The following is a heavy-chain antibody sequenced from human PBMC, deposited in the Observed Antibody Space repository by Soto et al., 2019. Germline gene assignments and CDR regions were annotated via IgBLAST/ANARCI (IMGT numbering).Heavy chain of an antibody. CDR2: ISGSGGST. CDR3: ANSRSAYYGSGSYFNY. CDR1: GFTFSSYA. Sequence: GGSLRLSCAASGFTFSSYAMSWVRQAPGKGLEWVSAISGSGGSTYYADSVKGRFTMSRDNSKNTLYLQMNSLRAEDTAVYYCANSRSAYYGSGSYFNYWGQGTLVTVSS. J-gene: IGHJ4*02. D-gene: IGHD3-10*01. V-gene: IGHV3-23*01.